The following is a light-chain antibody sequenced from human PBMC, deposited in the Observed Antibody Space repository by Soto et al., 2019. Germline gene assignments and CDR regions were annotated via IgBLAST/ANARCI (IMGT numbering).Light chain of an antibody. Sequence: QSALTQPASVSGSPGQSITISCTGTSSDVGGYNYVSWYQQHPGKAPKLMIYDVSNRPSGVSNRFSGSKSGNTASLTISGLQAEDEADYYCSSYAGSSTFYVFGTGTKATVL. CDR1: SSDVGGYNY. CDR2: DVS. J-gene: IGLJ1*01. V-gene: IGLV2-14*01. CDR3: SSYAGSSTFYV.